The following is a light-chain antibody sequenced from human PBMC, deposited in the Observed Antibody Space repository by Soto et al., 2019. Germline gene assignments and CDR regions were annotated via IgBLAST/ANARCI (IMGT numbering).Light chain of an antibody. CDR3: QQYGSSPWA. CDR2: GAS. V-gene: IGKV3-20*01. CDR1: QRVSSSY. J-gene: IGKJ1*01. Sequence: EIVLTQSPGTLSLSPGERATLSCRASQRVSSSYLAGYQQKPGQAPRLLIYGASSRATGIPDRFSGSGSGTDVTLTISRLEPEDFAVYYCQQYGSSPWAFGQGTKVEIK.